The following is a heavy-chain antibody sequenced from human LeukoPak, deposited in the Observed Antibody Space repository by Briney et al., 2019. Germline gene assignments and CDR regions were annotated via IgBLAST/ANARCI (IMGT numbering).Heavy chain of an antibody. CDR3: AREFVAVAFDY. CDR1: GFTFSSYA. D-gene: IGHD6-19*01. J-gene: IGHJ4*02. V-gene: IGHV3-23*01. CDR2: ISGSGGST. Sequence: PGGSLRLSCAASGFTFSSYAMSWVRQAPGKGLEWVSVISGSGGSTSYADSVKGRFTISRDNAKNSLYLQMNGLRAEDTAVYYCAREFVAVAFDYWGQGTLVTVSS.